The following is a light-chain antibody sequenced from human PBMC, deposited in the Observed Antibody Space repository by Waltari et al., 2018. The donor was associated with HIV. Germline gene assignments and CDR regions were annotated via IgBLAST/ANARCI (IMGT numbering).Light chain of an antibody. CDR1: ELGHKH. CDR3: QAWDSSRGV. Sequence: SYEVTQPPSVSVSPGQTASITCSGDELGHKHASWYQQKPGQSPVLVIYQDNKRPSGIPERFSGSNSGNTATLTISGTQAMDEADYYCQAWDSSRGVFGGGTKLTVL. V-gene: IGLV3-1*01. J-gene: IGLJ2*01. CDR2: QDN.